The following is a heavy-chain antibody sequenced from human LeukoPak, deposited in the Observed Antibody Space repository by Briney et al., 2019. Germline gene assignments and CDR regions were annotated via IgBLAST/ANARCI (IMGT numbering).Heavy chain of an antibody. CDR2: LSYDGSSK. Sequence: GGSLRLSCAASGFTFSTFAMHWVRQAPGKGLEWVAILSYDGSSKYYADSVKGRFTISRDNSKKTLYLQMNSLRTEDTAVYYCARSAAAGRIVATFGYWGQGTLVTVSS. D-gene: IGHD5-12*01. CDR3: ARSAAAGRIVATFGY. V-gene: IGHV3-30*04. J-gene: IGHJ4*02. CDR1: GFTFSTFA.